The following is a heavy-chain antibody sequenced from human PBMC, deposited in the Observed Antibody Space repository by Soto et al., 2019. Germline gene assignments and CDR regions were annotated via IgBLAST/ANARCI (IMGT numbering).Heavy chain of an antibody. Sequence: GEPLKISCAASVLDFSSEVMCWVRQAPGKGLEWVSSISGSGRTIYHADSMRGRFAISRDNSKNSLYLQLNNLRVDDTAVYYCAKVGPSYYYGMDVWGQGTTVTVSS. V-gene: IGHV3-23*01. CDR3: AKVGPSYYYGMDV. J-gene: IGHJ6*02. CDR2: ISGSGRTI. D-gene: IGHD1-26*01. CDR1: VLDFSSEV.